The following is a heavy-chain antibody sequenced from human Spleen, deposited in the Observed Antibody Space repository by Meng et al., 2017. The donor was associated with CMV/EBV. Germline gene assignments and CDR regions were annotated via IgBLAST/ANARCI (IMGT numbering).Heavy chain of an antibody. D-gene: IGHD2-2*01. CDR2: INTYNGNT. Sequence: ASVKVSCKAYGYTFTSYGISWVRQAPGQGLEWMGWINTYNGNTNYAQKFQGRVTMTTDTSTSTAYMEVRSLRSEDTAVYYCARADVFAVARHDVVLVPSPPGYGMDVWGQGTTVTVSS. CDR1: GYTFTSYG. V-gene: IGHV1-18*01. CDR3: ARADVFAVARHDVVLVPSPPGYGMDV. J-gene: IGHJ6*02.